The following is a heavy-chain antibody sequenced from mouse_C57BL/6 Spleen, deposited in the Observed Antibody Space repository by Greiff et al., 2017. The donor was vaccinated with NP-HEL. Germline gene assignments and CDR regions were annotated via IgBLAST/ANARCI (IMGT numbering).Heavy chain of an antibody. CDR3: ASSSYWYFDV. J-gene: IGHJ1*03. CDR1: GFNFTDYY. D-gene: IGHD1-1*01. CDR2: IDPEDGET. Sequence: EVQLQESGAELVKPGASVKMSCTASGFNFTDYYMHWVKQRPEQGLEWIGRIDPEDGETKYAPKFQGKATITADTSSNTAYLELSSLTSEDTAVYYFASSSYWYFDVWGTGTTVTVSS. V-gene: IGHV14-2*01.